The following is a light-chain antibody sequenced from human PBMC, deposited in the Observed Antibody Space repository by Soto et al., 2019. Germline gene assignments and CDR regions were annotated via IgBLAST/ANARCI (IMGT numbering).Light chain of an antibody. V-gene: IGKV3-15*01. CDR3: QPYNKWPRT. CDR1: QSVSSN. Sequence: ERVKTQAPATLSVSPGERATLSCRASQSVSSNLAWYQQKPGQAPRLLIYGAPTRATGIPARFSGSGSGTEFTLTISSLQYEDFAVYYCQPYNKWPRTFGQGPRVDIK. J-gene: IGKJ1*01. CDR2: GAP.